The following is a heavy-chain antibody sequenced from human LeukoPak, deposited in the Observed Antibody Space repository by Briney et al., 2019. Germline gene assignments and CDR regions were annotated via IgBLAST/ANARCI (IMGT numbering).Heavy chain of an antibody. CDR2: FYYSGSM. CDR3: ARVGGSGSFFRAFDI. Sequence: SETLSLTCTVTGGSISTSLYYWAWLRQPPGKGLEWIGSFYYSGSMYYNPSLKSRVTISLDTSRNQFSLKLYFVTAADTAVYYCARVGGSGSFFRAFDIWGQGTIITVSS. J-gene: IGHJ3*02. CDR1: GGSISTSLYY. D-gene: IGHD3-10*01. V-gene: IGHV4-39*07.